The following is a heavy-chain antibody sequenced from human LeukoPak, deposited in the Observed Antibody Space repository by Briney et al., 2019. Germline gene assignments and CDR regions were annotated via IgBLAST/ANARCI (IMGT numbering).Heavy chain of an antibody. D-gene: IGHD5-18*01. J-gene: IGHJ4*02. Sequence: GGSLRLSCAASGFTFSSYSMNWVRQAPGKGLEWVSYISSSSSTIYYADSVKGRFTISRDNAKNSLYLQMNSLRAEDTAVYYCASLGYSHGKGVFDYWGQGTLVTVSS. CDR3: ASLGYSHGKGVFDY. CDR1: GFTFSSYS. CDR2: ISSSSSTI. V-gene: IGHV3-48*01.